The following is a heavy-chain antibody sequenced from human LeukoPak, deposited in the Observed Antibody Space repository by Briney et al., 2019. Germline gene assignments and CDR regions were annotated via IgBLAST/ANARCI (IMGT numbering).Heavy chain of an antibody. J-gene: IGHJ2*01. D-gene: IGHD4-23*01. V-gene: IGHV4-61*02. CDR3: ARAPTTVVTRRYFDL. Sequence: SQTLSLTCTVSGGSINSGSYYWSWIRQPAGKGLEWIGRIYTSGSTNYNPSLKSRVTMSVDTSKNQFSLKLSSVTAADTAVYYCARAPTTVVTRRYFDLWGRGTLVTVSS. CDR2: IYTSGST. CDR1: GGSINSGSYY.